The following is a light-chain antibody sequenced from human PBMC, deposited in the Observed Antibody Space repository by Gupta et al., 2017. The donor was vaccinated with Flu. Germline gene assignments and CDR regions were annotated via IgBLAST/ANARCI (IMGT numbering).Light chain of an antibody. CDR2: RNN. J-gene: IGLJ3*02. Sequence: QSVLTQPPSASGTPGQRVTISCSGSSSNIGSNYVYWYQQLPGTAPKLLIYRNNQRPSGVPDRFSGSKSGPSASLAIRGLRSEDEADYYCAAWDDSLSGPNWVFGGGTKLTVL. CDR3: AAWDDSLSGPNWV. V-gene: IGLV1-47*01. CDR1: SSNIGSNY.